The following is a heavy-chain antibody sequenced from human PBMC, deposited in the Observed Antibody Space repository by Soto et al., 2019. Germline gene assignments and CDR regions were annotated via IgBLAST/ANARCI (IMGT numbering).Heavy chain of an antibody. V-gene: IGHV4-59*01. CDR1: EGYISGYY. CDR3: ARDVAAAGMGLDY. CDR2: IYYSGST. D-gene: IGHD6-13*01. J-gene: IGHJ4*02. Sequence: LETMPDTWSVSEGYISGYYGSWIRQPPGKGLEGIGYIYYSGSTNYNPSLKSRVTISVDTSKNQFSLKLSSVTAADTAVYYCARDVAAAGMGLDYWGQGTLVTVS.